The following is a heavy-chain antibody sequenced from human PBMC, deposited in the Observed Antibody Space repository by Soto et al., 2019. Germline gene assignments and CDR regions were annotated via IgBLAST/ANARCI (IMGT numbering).Heavy chain of an antibody. CDR1: GGSISISISY. D-gene: IGHD3-3*01. V-gene: IGHV4-39*01. CDR3: ARGGRTIFGRYFDY. Sequence: SETLSLTCSVSGGSISISISYWAWIRQPPGKGLEWIGSIFYSGSTYYNPSLKSRVTISVDTSKNQFSLKLSSVTAADTAVYYCARGGRTIFGRYFDYWGQGTLVTVSS. CDR2: IFYSGST. J-gene: IGHJ4*02.